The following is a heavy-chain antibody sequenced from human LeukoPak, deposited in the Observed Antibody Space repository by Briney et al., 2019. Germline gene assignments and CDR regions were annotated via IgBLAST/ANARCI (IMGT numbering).Heavy chain of an antibody. CDR2: ISHSGGT. D-gene: IGHD4-23*01. J-gene: IGHJ6*02. V-gene: IGHV4-30-2*01. Sequence: PSETLSLTCTVSGGSISSADYYWTWIRQPPGKGLEWIGYISHSGGTYYNSSLLSRVTISADTSKNQFFLTLGSVTAADTAVYYCAREGVTTVVTGFTNLANYYYGMDVWGQGTTVTVSS. CDR3: AREGVTTVVTGFTNLANYYYGMDV. CDR1: GGSISSADYY.